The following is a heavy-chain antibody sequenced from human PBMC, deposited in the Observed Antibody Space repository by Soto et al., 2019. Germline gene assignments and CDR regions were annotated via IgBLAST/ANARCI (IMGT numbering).Heavy chain of an antibody. Sequence: EVQLVESGGGLVQPGRSLRLSCAASGFKFDDYAMHWVRQAPGKGLEWVAGISWNSGGIVYADSVKGRFTISRDNAKRSLSLQRNSLRAEDTAFYYCAKDCIAVAGFHGMDVWGQGTTVTVSS. CDR3: AKDCIAVAGFHGMDV. V-gene: IGHV3-9*01. CDR1: GFKFDDYA. J-gene: IGHJ6*02. D-gene: IGHD6-19*01. CDR2: ISWNSGGI.